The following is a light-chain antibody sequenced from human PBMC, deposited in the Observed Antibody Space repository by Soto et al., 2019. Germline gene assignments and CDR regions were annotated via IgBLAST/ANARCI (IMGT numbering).Light chain of an antibody. Sequence: QAVVTQEPSLTVSPGGTVTLTCASNTGTVTSGHHPNWFQQKPGQAPRAVIYDISNKQSWTPARFSGSLLGGKAALTLSGVQPEGEAEYYCLLYYDGPCVFGGGTKLTVL. CDR3: LLYYDGPCV. V-gene: IGLV7-43*01. J-gene: IGLJ2*01. CDR2: DIS. CDR1: TGTVTSGHH.